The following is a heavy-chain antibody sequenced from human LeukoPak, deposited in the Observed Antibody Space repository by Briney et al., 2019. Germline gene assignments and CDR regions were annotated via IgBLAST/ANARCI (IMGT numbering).Heavy chain of an antibody. V-gene: IGHV3-43*01. J-gene: IGHJ4*02. CDR3: TKDRYCTTINCPLDY. D-gene: IGHD2-8*01. CDR1: GLNFDEYT. Sequence: GGSLRPSCAASGLNFDEYTFHWVRQAPGRGLEWVSLISRDGTNTKYADSVKGRFTISRDNSRNSLYLQMNSLRSEDSALYYCTKDRYCTTINCPLDYWGQGTLVTVSS. CDR2: ISRDGTNT.